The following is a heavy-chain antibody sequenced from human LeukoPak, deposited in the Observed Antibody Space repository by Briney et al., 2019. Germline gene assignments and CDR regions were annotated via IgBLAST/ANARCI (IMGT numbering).Heavy chain of an antibody. J-gene: IGHJ6*02. CDR2: IYYSGST. CDR1: GGSISSGGYY. D-gene: IGHD3-10*01. Sequence: PSQTLSLTCTVSGGSISSGGYYWSWIRQHPGKGLEWIGYIYYSGSTYYNPSLKSRVTISVDTSKNQFSLKLSSVTAADTAVYYCARESSELSVRGLYYGMDVWGQGTTVTVSS. CDR3: ARESSELSVRGLYYGMDV. V-gene: IGHV4-31*03.